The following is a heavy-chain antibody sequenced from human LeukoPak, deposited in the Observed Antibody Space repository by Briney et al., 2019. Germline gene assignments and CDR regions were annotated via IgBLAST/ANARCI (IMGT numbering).Heavy chain of an antibody. Sequence: ASVKVSCKASGYTFTGYYMHWVRQAPGQGLEWMGWINPNSGGTNYAQKFQGRVTMTRDTSISTAYMELSRLRSDDMAVYYCARDIVGATERGAPDYWGQGTLATASS. CDR3: ARDIVGATERGAPDY. J-gene: IGHJ4*02. V-gene: IGHV1-2*02. D-gene: IGHD1-26*01. CDR1: GYTFTGYY. CDR2: INPNSGGT.